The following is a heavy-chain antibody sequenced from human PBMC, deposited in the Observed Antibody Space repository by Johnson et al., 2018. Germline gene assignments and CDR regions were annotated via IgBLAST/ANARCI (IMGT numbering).Heavy chain of an antibody. Sequence: QVQLQESGPGLVKPSQTLSLTCSVSGGSITSTTYYWSWIRQPAGKGLEWIGLIYTSGGANYSPPLKSRVTIPVDMSKNQFSPALTSVTAADTAVYYCAAIGMFYYIDVWGRGTTVTVSS. CDR3: AAIGMFYYIDV. J-gene: IGHJ6*03. CDR1: GGSITSTTYY. D-gene: IGHD3-10*01. V-gene: IGHV4-61*02. CDR2: IYTSGGA.